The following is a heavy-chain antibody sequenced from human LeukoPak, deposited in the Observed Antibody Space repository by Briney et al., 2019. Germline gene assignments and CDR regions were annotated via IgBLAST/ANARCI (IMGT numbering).Heavy chain of an antibody. J-gene: IGHJ3*02. Sequence: ASVTVSCTASGGTFSSYAISWVRQAPGQGLEWMGGIIPIFGTANYAQKFQGRVTITADESTSTAYMELSSLRSEDTAVYYCARVRPYYYDSSGYYLDAFDIWGQGTMVTVSS. D-gene: IGHD3-22*01. V-gene: IGHV1-69*13. CDR3: ARVRPYYYDSSGYYLDAFDI. CDR1: GGTFSSYA. CDR2: IIPIFGTA.